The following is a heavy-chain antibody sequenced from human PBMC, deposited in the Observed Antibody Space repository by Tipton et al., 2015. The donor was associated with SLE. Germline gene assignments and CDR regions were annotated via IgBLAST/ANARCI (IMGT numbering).Heavy chain of an antibody. V-gene: IGHV3-20*04. J-gene: IGHJ4*02. D-gene: IGHD3-10*01. CDR3: ASDYYGSGSHFDY. CDR2: INWSGGRT. Sequence: SLRLSCAGSGFTFKNYGMTWVRQAPGKGLEWVSAINWSGGRTNYADSVKGRFTISRDNAKNSLFLQMSSLRAEDTAFYYCASDYYGSGSHFDYWGQGALVTVSS. CDR1: GFTFKNYG.